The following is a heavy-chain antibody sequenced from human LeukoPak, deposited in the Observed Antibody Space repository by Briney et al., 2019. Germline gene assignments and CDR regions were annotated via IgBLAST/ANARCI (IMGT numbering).Heavy chain of an antibody. Sequence: GGSLRLSCAASGFTFSSYEMNWVRQASGKGLEWVSYISTRGSTEYYADSVKGRFTISRDNAKNSLYLQMNSLRAEDTAVYYCASIPGYSSSFDAWGQGTLVTVSS. CDR1: GFTFSSYE. CDR2: ISTRGSTE. D-gene: IGHD6-13*01. J-gene: IGHJ4*02. CDR3: ASIPGYSSSFDA. V-gene: IGHV3-48*03.